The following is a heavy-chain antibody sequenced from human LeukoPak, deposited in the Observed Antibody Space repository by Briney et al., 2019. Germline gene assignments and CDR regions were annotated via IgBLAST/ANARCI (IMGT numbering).Heavy chain of an antibody. Sequence: SETLSLTCTVSGGSFSSHYWGWIRQSPGRGLEWIAYMLDSVTSKDNPSLKSRLTLSADTSKNQFSLRLSYVTAADTAVYYCARVRPLRGRSLFDPWGQGTLVTVSS. CDR2: MLDSVTS. CDR1: GGSFSSHY. J-gene: IGHJ5*02. CDR3: ARVRPLRGRSLFDP. V-gene: IGHV4-59*11.